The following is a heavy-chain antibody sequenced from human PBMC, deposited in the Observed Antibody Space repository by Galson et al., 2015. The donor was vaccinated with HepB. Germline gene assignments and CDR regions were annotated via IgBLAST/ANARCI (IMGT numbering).Heavy chain of an antibody. Sequence: SLRLSCAASGFTFSNAWMSWVRQAPGKGLEWVGHIKSRGDGATTEFAAFVEGRFTVSRDDMTNMLYIQMNNLKTEDTAVYFCAKIRRLGSYSSPYYFDYWGQGTLVTVSS. CDR2: IKSRGDGATT. CDR1: GFTFSNAW. CDR3: AKIRRLGSYSSPYYFDY. D-gene: IGHD3-10*01. V-gene: IGHV3-15*01. J-gene: IGHJ4*02.